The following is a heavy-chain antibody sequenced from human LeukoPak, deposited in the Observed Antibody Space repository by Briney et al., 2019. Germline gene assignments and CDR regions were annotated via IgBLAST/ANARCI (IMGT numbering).Heavy chain of an antibody. V-gene: IGHV3-30*02. CDR3: AREEGEGFDY. CDR1: GFTFSSYG. CDR2: IRYDGSNK. J-gene: IGHJ4*02. D-gene: IGHD3-16*01. Sequence: GGSLRLSCAASGFTFSSYGMHWVRQAPGKGLEWVAFIRYDGSNKYYADSVRGRFTTSRDNAKNSLYLQMNSLGAEDTAVYYCAREEGEGFDYWGQGTLVTVSS.